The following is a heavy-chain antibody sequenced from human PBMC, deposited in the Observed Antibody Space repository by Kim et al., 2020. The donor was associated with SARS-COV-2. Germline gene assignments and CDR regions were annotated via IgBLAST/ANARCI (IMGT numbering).Heavy chain of an antibody. D-gene: IGHD3-10*01. CDR3: ARVRYGSGSYYLPLPFDY. CDR2: INSDGSST. Sequence: GGSLRLSCAASGFTFSSYWMHWVRQAPGKGLVWVSRINSDGSSTSYADSVKGRFTISRDNAKNTLYLQMNSLRAEDTAVYYCARVRYGSGSYYLPLPFDYWGQGTLVTVSS. CDR1: GFTFSSYW. V-gene: IGHV3-74*01. J-gene: IGHJ4*02.